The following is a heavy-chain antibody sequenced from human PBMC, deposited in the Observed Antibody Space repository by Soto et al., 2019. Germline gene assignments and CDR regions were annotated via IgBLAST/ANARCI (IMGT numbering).Heavy chain of an antibody. CDR2: IFHSGDT. D-gene: IGHD3-3*01. CDR1: GASISSSNW. V-gene: IGHV4-4*02. J-gene: IGHJ6*02. Sequence: QVQLQESGPGLVEPSGTLSLTCAVSGASISSSNWWSWVRQSPGKGLEWIGEIFHSGDTSYNPSLKSRVIISVDKSKNQFSLRLTSVTDSDTAVYFCARDYLEVRPGHSYAMDVWGQGTTVIVSS. CDR3: ARDYLEVRPGHSYAMDV.